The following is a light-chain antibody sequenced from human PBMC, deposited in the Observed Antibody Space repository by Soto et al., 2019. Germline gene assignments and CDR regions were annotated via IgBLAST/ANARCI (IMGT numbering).Light chain of an antibody. V-gene: IGLV2-23*02. J-gene: IGLJ1*01. CDR2: EVS. Sequence: QSALTQPASVSGSPGQSITISCTGTSSDFGSYNLVSWYQQHPGKAPKLLIYEVSKRHSGVSNRFSGSKSGNTASLTISGLQAEDEADYYCCSYAGSSTPDVVGTGTKLTVL. CDR3: CSYAGSSTPDV. CDR1: SSDFGSYNL.